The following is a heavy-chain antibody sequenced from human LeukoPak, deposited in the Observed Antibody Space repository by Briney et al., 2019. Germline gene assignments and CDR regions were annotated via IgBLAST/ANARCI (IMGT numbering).Heavy chain of an antibody. Sequence: GGSLRLSCAASGFTFSSYAMSWVRQAPGKGLEWVSAISGSGGSTYYADSVKGRFTISRDNSKNTLYLQMNSLSAEDTAVYYCAKDPRSTSWGYWGQGTLVTVSS. CDR3: AKDPRSTSWGY. J-gene: IGHJ4*02. V-gene: IGHV3-23*01. CDR1: GFTFSSYA. CDR2: ISGSGGST. D-gene: IGHD2-2*01.